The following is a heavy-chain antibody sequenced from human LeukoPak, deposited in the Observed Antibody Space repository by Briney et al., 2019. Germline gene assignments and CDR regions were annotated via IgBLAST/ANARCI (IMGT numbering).Heavy chain of an antibody. Sequence: GGSLRLSCAASGFTFSSYGMHWVRQAPGKGLEWAAVISYDGSNKYYADSVKGRFTISRDNSKNTLYLQMNSLRAEDTAVYYCAKLSGRAVAGTLGYWGQGTLVTVSS. CDR2: ISYDGSNK. CDR1: GFTFSSYG. CDR3: AKLSGRAVAGTLGY. D-gene: IGHD6-19*01. V-gene: IGHV3-30*18. J-gene: IGHJ4*02.